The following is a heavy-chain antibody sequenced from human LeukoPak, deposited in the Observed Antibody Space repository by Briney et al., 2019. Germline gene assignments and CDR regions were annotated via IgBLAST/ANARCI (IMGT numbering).Heavy chain of an antibody. V-gene: IGHV1-69*13. J-gene: IGHJ4*02. CDR1: GVTFSTYA. CDR2: IIPLFGTT. Sequence: SVKVSCKASGVTFSTYAISWVRQAPGQGLEWMGGIIPLFGTTVCTQKFEGRITITADESTSTAYMELISLTSEDTATYYCAKDQTDYASGSYSDFDCWGQGTLVTVSS. CDR3: AKDQTDYASGSYSDFDC. D-gene: IGHD3-10*01.